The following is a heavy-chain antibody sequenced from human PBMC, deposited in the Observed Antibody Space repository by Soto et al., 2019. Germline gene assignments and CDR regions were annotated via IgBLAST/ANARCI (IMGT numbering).Heavy chain of an antibody. CDR1: GYTFTGYY. CDR2: INPNSGGT. D-gene: IGHD2-8*01. Sequence: VASVKVSCKASGYTFTGYYMHWVRQAPGQGLEWMGWINPNSGGTNYAQKFQGRVTMTRDTSISTAYMELSRLRSDDTAVYYCARDLGYCTNGVCRKYYYYGMDVWGQGTTVTVSS. J-gene: IGHJ6*02. CDR3: ARDLGYCTNGVCRKYYYYGMDV. V-gene: IGHV1-2*02.